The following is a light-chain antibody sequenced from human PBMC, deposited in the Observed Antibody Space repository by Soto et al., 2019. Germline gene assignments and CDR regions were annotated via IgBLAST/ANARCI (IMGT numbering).Light chain of an antibody. CDR2: DAS. CDR3: QQRGDRPRT. J-gene: IGKJ2*01. Sequence: EIVLTQSPAALSLSPGERATLSCRASQSVSNYLAWYQQRPGRAPRLLIYDASHRATGIPARFSGGGSGTDFTLTINSLEPEDFAVYYCQQRGDRPRTFGQGTKLEIK. CDR1: QSVSNY. V-gene: IGKV3-11*01.